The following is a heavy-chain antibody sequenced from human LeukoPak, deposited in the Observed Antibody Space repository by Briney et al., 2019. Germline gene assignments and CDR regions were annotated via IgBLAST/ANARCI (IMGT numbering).Heavy chain of an antibody. CDR3: AREGKKYYYDSSGPYYFDY. D-gene: IGHD3-22*01. CDR1: GGSISSYY. Sequence: SETLSLTCTVSGGSISSYYWSWIRQPPGKGLEWVGYIYYSGSTNYNPSRKSRVTISVDTSKNQFSLKLSSVTAADTAVYYCAREGKKYYYDSSGPYYFDYWGQGTLVTVSS. J-gene: IGHJ4*02. V-gene: IGHV4-59*12. CDR2: IYYSGST.